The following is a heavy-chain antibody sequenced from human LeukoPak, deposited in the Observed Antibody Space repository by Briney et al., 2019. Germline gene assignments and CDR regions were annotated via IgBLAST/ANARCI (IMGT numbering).Heavy chain of an antibody. V-gene: IGHV3-66*01. CDR2: IYSGGST. CDR1: GFTVSSSY. Sequence: GGSLRLSCAASGFTVSSSYMSWVRQAQGKGLEWVSVIYSGGSTYYADSVKGRFSISRANSKNTLHLQMNSLRAEDTAVYYCATKGSSWYDYWGQGTLVTVAS. J-gene: IGHJ4*02. CDR3: ATKGSSWYDY. D-gene: IGHD6-13*01.